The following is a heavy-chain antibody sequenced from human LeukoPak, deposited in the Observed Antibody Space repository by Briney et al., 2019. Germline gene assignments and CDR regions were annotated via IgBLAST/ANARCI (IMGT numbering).Heavy chain of an antibody. Sequence: PSETLSLTCTVSGGSISSGSYYWSWIRQPPGKGLEWIGSIYYSGSTYYNPSLKSRVTISVDTSKNQFSLKLSSVTAADTAVYYCARKTVDTAMVGFLHRGFYFDYWGQGTLVTVSS. CDR2: IYYSGST. J-gene: IGHJ4*02. V-gene: IGHV4-39*07. CDR1: GGSISSGSYY. CDR3: ARKTVDTAMVGFLHRGFYFDY. D-gene: IGHD5-18*01.